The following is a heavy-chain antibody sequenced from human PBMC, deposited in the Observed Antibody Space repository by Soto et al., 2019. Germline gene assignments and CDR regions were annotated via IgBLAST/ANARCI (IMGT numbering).Heavy chain of an antibody. J-gene: IGHJ5*02. CDR2: IYPGDSDT. CDR1: GYSFTSYW. V-gene: IGHV5-51*01. CDR3: ARLRESMTTVRGWFDP. D-gene: IGHD4-17*01. Sequence: GESLKISCKGSGYSFTSYWIGWVRQMPGKGLEWMGIIYPGDSDTRYSPSFQGQVTISADKSISTAYLQWSSLKASDTAMYYCARLRESMTTVRGWFDPWGQGTLVTVSS.